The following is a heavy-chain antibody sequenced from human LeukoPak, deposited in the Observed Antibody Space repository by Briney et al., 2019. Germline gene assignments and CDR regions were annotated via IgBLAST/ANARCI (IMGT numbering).Heavy chain of an antibody. CDR3: ARGGSGSYSSYYYYGMDV. Sequence: PGGSLRLSCAASGFTFSSYGMHWVRQAPGKGLEWVAVIWYDGSNKYYADSVKGRFTISRDNSKNTLYLQMNSLRAEDTAVYYCARGGSGSYSSYYYYGMDVWGQGTTVTVSS. V-gene: IGHV3-33*01. J-gene: IGHJ6*02. CDR1: GFTFSSYG. D-gene: IGHD1-26*01. CDR2: IWYDGSNK.